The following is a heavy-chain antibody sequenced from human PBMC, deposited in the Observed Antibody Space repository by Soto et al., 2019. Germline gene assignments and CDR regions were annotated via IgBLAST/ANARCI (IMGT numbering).Heavy chain of an antibody. Sequence: GGSLRLSCAASGFTFTTYWMSWVRQAPGKGLEWVANIKQDGSEKYYVDSVRGRFTISRDNAKNSLYLQMNSLRAEDTALYYCARVYPGSGWPYHYYGMDVWGQGTTVTVSS. CDR3: ARVYPGSGWPYHYYGMDV. CDR1: GFTFTTYW. CDR2: IKQDGSEK. J-gene: IGHJ6*02. D-gene: IGHD6-19*01. V-gene: IGHV3-7*01.